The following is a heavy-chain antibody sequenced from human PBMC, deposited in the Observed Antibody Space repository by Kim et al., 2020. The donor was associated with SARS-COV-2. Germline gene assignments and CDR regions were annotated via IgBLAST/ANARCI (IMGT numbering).Heavy chain of an antibody. CDR3: ARAGLWFGELKPDAFDI. J-gene: IGHJ3*02. CDR2: ISSSSSTI. Sequence: GGSLRLSCAASGFTFSSYSMNWVRQAPGKGLEWVSYISSSSSTIYYADSVKGRFTISRDNAKNSLYLQMNSLRDEDTAVYYCARAGLWFGELKPDAFDIWGQGTMVTVSS. V-gene: IGHV3-48*02. CDR1: GFTFSSYS. D-gene: IGHD3-10*01.